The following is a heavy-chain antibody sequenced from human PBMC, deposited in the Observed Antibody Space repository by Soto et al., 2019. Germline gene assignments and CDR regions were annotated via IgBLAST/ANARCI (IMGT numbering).Heavy chain of an antibody. Sequence: SETLSLTCTVSGGSISSYYWSWIRQPPGKGLEWIGYIYYSGSTNYNPSLKSRVTISVDTSKNQFSLKLSSVTAADTAVYYCARQDSYYDFWSGYYLGGPFDPWGQGTLVTVSS. D-gene: IGHD3-3*01. V-gene: IGHV4-59*08. J-gene: IGHJ5*02. CDR3: ARQDSYYDFWSGYYLGGPFDP. CDR2: IYYSGST. CDR1: GGSISSYY.